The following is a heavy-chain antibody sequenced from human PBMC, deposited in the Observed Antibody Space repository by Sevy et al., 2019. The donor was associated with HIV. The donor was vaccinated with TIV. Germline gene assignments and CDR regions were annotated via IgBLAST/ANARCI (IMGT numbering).Heavy chain of an antibody. D-gene: IGHD5-12*01. CDR1: GDSISGTDYS. CDR3: ARLDPSGPRDY. V-gene: IGHV4-39*01. J-gene: IGHJ4*02. CDR2: IIYKGTT. Sequence: SETLSLTCTVSGDSISGTDYSWGWIRQPPGKGLEWIGNIIYKGTTYNNPSPKTRVTVSVDTSKNQFSLRLSSVSAADTAVYYCARLDPSGPRDYWGQGTLVTVSS.